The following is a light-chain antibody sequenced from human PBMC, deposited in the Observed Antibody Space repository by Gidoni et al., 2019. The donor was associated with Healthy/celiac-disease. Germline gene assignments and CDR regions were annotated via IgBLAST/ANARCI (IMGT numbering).Light chain of an antibody. CDR1: KDINNY. CDR2: DSS. Sequence: DIQMPQPPSSLSAPVGDRVTTTCQPGKDINNYLNWYHQKPGKAPKLLVYDSSNLETGVPSRFSGSGSGTDFTFSIRSLQPKDIATYYCQQYDNLPPLTFXGXTKVEIK. CDR3: QQYDNLPPLT. V-gene: IGKV1-33*01. J-gene: IGKJ4*01.